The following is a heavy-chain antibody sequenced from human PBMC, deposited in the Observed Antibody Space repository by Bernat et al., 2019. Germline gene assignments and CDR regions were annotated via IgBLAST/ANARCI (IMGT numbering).Heavy chain of an antibody. D-gene: IGHD3-16*02. CDR1: GFTVSSNY. CDR3: ARGGGIMITFGGVIASDYFDY. CDR2: IYSGGST. Sequence: EVQLVESGGGLIQPGGSLRLSCAASGFTVSSNYMSWVRQAPGKGLEWVSVIYSGGSTYYADSVKGRFTISRDNSKNTLYLQMNSLRAEDTAVYYCARGGGIMITFGGVIASDYFDYWGQGTLVTVSS. V-gene: IGHV3-53*01. J-gene: IGHJ4*02.